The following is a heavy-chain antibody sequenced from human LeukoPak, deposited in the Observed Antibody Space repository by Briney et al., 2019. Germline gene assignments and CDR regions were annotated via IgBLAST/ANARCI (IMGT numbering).Heavy chain of an antibody. V-gene: IGHV3-23*01. D-gene: IGHD5-18*01. Sequence: GGSLRLSCTTSGFTFSSYAMTWVRQAPGKGLEWVSGLSGSGRRTFYADSVKGRFTISRDNSEDALYLQMSSLRADDTALYYCARHMDTDMVSPLDFWGQGTLVTVSS. CDR1: GFTFSSYA. CDR3: ARHMDTDMVSPLDF. CDR2: LSGSGRRT. J-gene: IGHJ4*02.